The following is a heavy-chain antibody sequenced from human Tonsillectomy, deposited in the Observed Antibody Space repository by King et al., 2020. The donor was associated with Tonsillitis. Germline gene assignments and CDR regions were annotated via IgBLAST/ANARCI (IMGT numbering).Heavy chain of an antibody. Sequence: VQLVESGGGVVQPGRSLRLSCAASGFTFSSHGMHWVRQAPGKGLEWVAVISYDGSNKYYADSVKDRFTISRENSKNTLHLQMNSLRAEDTAVYYCAKLAGYDSSGYYQTDRYYYYYGMDVWGQGTTVTVSS. CDR3: AKLAGYDSSGYYQTDRYYYYYGMDV. J-gene: IGHJ6*02. V-gene: IGHV3-30*18. CDR1: GFTFSSHG. CDR2: ISYDGSNK. D-gene: IGHD3-22*01.